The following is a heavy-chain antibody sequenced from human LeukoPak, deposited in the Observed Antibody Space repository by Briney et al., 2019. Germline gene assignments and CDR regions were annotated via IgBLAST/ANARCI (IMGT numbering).Heavy chain of an antibody. J-gene: IGHJ4*02. CDR2: IKQDGSEK. D-gene: IGHD3-22*01. Sequence: GGSLRLSCAASGFTFSSYWMSWVRQAPGKGLEWVAKIKQDGSEKYYVDSVKGRFTISRDNAKNSLYLQMNSLRAEDTAVYYCARDRDDDSSGYYQLTLFDYWGQGTLVTVSS. CDR3: ARDRDDDSSGYYQLTLFDY. V-gene: IGHV3-7*01. CDR1: GFTFSSYW.